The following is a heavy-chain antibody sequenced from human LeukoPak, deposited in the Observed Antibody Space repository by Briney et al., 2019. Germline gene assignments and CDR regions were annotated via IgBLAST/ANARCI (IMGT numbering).Heavy chain of an antibody. V-gene: IGHV3-48*04. CDR1: GFTFSSYS. Sequence: GGSLRLSCAASGFTFSSYSVNWVRQAPGKGLEWVSYISSSSSTIYYADSVKGRFTISRDNAKNSVYLQMNSLRADDTAVYYCARGTYWSPLDFDYWGQGTLVTVSS. D-gene: IGHD1-1*01. J-gene: IGHJ4*02. CDR2: ISSSSSTI. CDR3: ARGTYWSPLDFDY.